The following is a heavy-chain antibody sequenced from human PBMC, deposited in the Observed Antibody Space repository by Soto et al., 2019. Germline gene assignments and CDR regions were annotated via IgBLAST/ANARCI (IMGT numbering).Heavy chain of an antibody. CDR2: IRSKAYGGTT. V-gene: IGHV3-49*03. CDR3: HGGDFWSGYFGYYYMDI. D-gene: IGHD3-3*01. J-gene: IGHJ6*03. CDR1: GFTCGDYA. Sequence: GGSLRLSCTASGFTCGDYAMSWFRQAPGKGLEWVGFIRSKAYGGTTEYAASVKGRFTISRDDSKSIAYLQMNSLKTEDTAVYYCHGGDFWSGYFGYYYMDIWGKGTTVTRLL.